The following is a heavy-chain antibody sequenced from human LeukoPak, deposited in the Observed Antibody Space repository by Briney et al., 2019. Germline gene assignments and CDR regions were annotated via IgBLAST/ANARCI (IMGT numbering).Heavy chain of an antibody. CDR2: LYHSDSI. CDR1: GCSISSGYY. V-gene: IGHV4-38-2*01. D-gene: IGHD6-13*01. Sequence: PSETLSLTCAVSGCSISSGYYWTWIRQPPGKGLEWIGSLYHSDSIYYNPSLESRVTMSVDTSKNQFSLKLSFVTAADTAVYYCARQHDSYHYYYVDVWGKGTTVTVSS. J-gene: IGHJ6*03. CDR3: ARQHDSYHYYYVDV.